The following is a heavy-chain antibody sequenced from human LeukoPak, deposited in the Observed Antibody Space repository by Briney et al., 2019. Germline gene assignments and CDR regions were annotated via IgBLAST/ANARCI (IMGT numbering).Heavy chain of an antibody. D-gene: IGHD6-19*01. Sequence: PSETLSLTCTVSGGAISSGGYYWCWIRQPPGKGLEWVGHIYYSGGTRYNPSLKSRVTISVDTSKNQFSLKLNSVTAADTALYYCAREQAVAGSGFDYWGQGTLVTVSS. V-gene: IGHV4-61*08. CDR2: IYYSGGT. J-gene: IGHJ4*02. CDR3: AREQAVAGSGFDY. CDR1: GGAISSGGYY.